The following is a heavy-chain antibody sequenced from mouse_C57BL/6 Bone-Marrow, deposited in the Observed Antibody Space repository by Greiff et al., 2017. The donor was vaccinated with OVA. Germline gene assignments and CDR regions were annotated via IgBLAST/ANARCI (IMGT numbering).Heavy chain of an antibody. D-gene: IGHD1-1*01. CDR1: GFNIKDDY. Sequence: VQLKQSGAELVRPGASVKLSCTASGFNIKDDYMHWVKQRPEQGLAWIGWIDPENGDTEYASKFQGKATITADKSANTAYLQLSSLTSEDTAVYYCTPIYYYGSSFLDYWGQGTSVTVSS. CDR2: IDPENGDT. CDR3: TPIYYYGSSFLDY. J-gene: IGHJ4*01. V-gene: IGHV14-4*01.